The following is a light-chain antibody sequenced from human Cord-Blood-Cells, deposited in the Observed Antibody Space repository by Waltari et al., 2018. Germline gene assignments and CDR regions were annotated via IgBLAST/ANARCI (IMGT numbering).Light chain of an antibody. Sequence: DIQMTQSHPSLSASVGDGVTITCRASQSISGYLNWYQQKPGKAPKLLIYAASSLQSGVPSRFSGSGSGTDFTLTISSLQPEDFATYYCQQSYSTPYSFGQGTKLEIK. J-gene: IGKJ2*03. CDR3: QQSYSTPYS. CDR2: AAS. CDR1: QSISGY. V-gene: IGKV1-39*01.